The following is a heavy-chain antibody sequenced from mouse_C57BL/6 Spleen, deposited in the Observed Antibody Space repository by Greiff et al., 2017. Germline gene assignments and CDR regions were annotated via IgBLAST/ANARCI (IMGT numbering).Heavy chain of an antibody. CDR2: LNPSNGGT. CDR3: ARALYDYDALFDY. J-gene: IGHJ2*01. Sequence: QVQLQQPGPELVKPGASVKLSCKASGYTFTSYWMHWVKQRPGQGLEWIGTLNPSNGGTHSNEKFKSKATLTVDKASSTAYMQLSSLTSEDSAVYYCARALYDYDALFDYGGQGTTLTVSS. V-gene: IGHV1-53*01. CDR1: GYTFTSYW. D-gene: IGHD2-4*01.